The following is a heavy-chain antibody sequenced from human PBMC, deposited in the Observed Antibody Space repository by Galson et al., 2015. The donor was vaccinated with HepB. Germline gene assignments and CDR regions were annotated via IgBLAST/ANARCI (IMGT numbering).Heavy chain of an antibody. D-gene: IGHD1-1*01. J-gene: IGHJ4*02. CDR3: ARLLELEPGDDY. CDR2: IIPILGIA. CDR1: GGTFSSYA. Sequence: SVKVSCKASGGTFSSYAISWVRQAPGQGLEWMGRIIPILGIANYAQKFQGRVTITADKSTSTAYMELSSLRSEDTAVYYCARLLELEPGDDYWGQGTLVTVSS. V-gene: IGHV1-69*04.